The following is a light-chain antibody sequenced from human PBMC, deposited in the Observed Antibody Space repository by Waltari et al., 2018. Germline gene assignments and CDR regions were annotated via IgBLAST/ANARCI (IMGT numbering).Light chain of an antibody. CDR2: EVS. V-gene: IGLV2-14*01. CDR1: SSDIGSQKY. CDR3: CAYTGSVWV. Sequence: QSALTQPASVSGSPGQSITMSCTGTSSDIGSQKYVSWYQQHPGKAPKLMIYEVSERPSGVSNRFSGSKSVNTASLTISGLQADDEADYYCCAYTGSVWVFGGGTKLTVL. J-gene: IGLJ3*02.